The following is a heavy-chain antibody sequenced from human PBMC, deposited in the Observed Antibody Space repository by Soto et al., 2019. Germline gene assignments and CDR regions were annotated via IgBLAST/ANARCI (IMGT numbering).Heavy chain of an antibody. CDR1: GFTFSSYS. V-gene: IGHV3-21*01. CDR2: ISSSSSYI. J-gene: IGHJ1*01. CDR3: ARDLIAAAGPEYFQH. Sequence: LRLSCAASGFTFSSYSMNWVRQAPGKGLEWVSSISSSSSYIYYADSVKGRFTISRDNAKNSLYLQMNSLRAEDTAVYYCARDLIAAAGPEYFQHWGQGTLVTVSS. D-gene: IGHD6-13*01.